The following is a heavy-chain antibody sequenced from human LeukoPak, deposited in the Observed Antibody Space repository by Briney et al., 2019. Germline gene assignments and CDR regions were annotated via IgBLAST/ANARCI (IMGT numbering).Heavy chain of an antibody. Sequence: GGSLRLSCAASGFTFSSYAMTWVRQAPGKGLDWVSTISSNGGGTYYADSVRGRFTISRDNPKNTLYLQMNSLRAEDTAVYYCAKETRGGSYGILDYWGQGTLVTVSS. CDR1: GFTFSSYA. D-gene: IGHD3-16*01. CDR2: ISSNGGGT. J-gene: IGHJ4*02. CDR3: AKETRGGSYGILDY. V-gene: IGHV3-23*01.